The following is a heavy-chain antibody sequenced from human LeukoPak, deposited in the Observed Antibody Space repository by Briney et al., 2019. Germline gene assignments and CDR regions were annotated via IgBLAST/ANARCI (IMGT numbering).Heavy chain of an antibody. Sequence: GGSLRLSCAASGFTFSNYWMYWVRQAPGKELVWVSRINSDGSSTSYADSVKGRFTISRDNAKNTLYLQMNSLRAEDMAVYYCARGHPYYYDSSGYETPFEYWGQGTLVTVSS. CDR1: GFTFSNYW. CDR2: INSDGSST. J-gene: IGHJ4*02. V-gene: IGHV3-74*01. D-gene: IGHD3-22*01. CDR3: ARGHPYYYDSSGYETPFEY.